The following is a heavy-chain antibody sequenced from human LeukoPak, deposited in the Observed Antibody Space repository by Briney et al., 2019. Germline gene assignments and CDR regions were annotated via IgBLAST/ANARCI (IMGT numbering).Heavy chain of an antibody. V-gene: IGHV3-23*01. CDR3: AYSSSPFAKYYFDY. J-gene: IGHJ4*02. D-gene: IGHD6-6*01. CDR1: GFTFSSYW. CDR2: ISDSGGST. Sequence: GGSLRLSCAASGFTFSSYWMSWVRQAPGKGLEWVSAISDSGGSTYYADSVKGRFTISRDNSKNTLYLQMNSLRAEDTAVYYCAYSSSPFAKYYFDYWGQGTLVTVSS.